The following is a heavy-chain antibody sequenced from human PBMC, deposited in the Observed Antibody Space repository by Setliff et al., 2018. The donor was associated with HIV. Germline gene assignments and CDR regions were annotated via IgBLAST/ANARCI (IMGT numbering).Heavy chain of an antibody. D-gene: IGHD1-26*01. V-gene: IGHV4-39*01. CDR2: IYYSGST. J-gene: IGHJ4*02. CDR3: ARQVGVTKEGAYYFNY. CDR1: GGSSSRSSYY. Sequence: SETLSLTCSVSGGSSSRSSYYWGWVRQPPGKGLEYIGSIYYSGSTYYNPSLRSRVTISVDTSKNQFSLKLDSVTAADTALYYCARQVGVTKEGAYYFNYWGQGTLVTVSS.